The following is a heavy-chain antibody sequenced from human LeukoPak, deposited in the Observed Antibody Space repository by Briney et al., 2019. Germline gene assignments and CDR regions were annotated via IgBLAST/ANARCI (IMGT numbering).Heavy chain of an antibody. D-gene: IGHD5-18*01. J-gene: IGHJ4*02. CDR2: ISGSGGST. Sequence: PGGSLRLSCAASGFTFSSYAMSWVRQAPGKGLEWVSAISGSGGSTYYADSVKGRFTISRDNSKNTLYLQMNSLRAEDTAVYYCASSGYSYGYNYFDYWGQGTLVTVFS. V-gene: IGHV3-23*01. CDR3: ASSGYSYGYNYFDY. CDR1: GFTFSSYA.